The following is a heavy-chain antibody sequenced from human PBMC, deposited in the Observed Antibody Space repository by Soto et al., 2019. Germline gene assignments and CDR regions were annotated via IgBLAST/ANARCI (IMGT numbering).Heavy chain of an antibody. CDR2: ISAHNGNT. CDR3: ARGVPGYYYSYMDV. J-gene: IGHJ6*03. CDR1: GYTFPTYG. Sequence: ASVKVSCKASGYTFPTYGISWVRQAPGQGLEWMGWISAHNGNTNYAQKFQGRVTMTTEKSTSTAYMELRSLRGDDTAVYYCARGVPGYYYSYMDVWGKGTTVTVSS. V-gene: IGHV1-18*01.